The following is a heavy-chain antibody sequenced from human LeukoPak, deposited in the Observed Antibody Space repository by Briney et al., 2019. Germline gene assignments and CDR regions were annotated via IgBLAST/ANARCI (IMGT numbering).Heavy chain of an antibody. D-gene: IGHD5-12*01. Sequence: GGSLRLSCAASRFTFSSYEMNWVRQAPGKGLEWVSYISSSGSTIYYADSVEGRFTISRDNAKNSLYLQMNSLRAEDTAVYYCARLTTIEVDYWGQGTLVTVSS. CDR1: RFTFSSYE. V-gene: IGHV3-48*03. CDR3: ARLTTIEVDY. J-gene: IGHJ4*02. CDR2: ISSSGSTI.